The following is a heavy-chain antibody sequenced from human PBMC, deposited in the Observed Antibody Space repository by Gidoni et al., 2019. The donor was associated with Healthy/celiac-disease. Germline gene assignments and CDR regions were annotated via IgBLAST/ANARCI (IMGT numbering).Heavy chain of an antibody. CDR2: ISGSGGST. Sequence: EVQLLESGGGLVQPGGSLRLSCAASGFTFRSYAMSWVRQAPGKGLELVSAISGSGGSTYYADSVKGRFTISRDNSKNTLYLQMNSLRAEDTAVYYCAKDPARGYSYGSYFDYWGQGTLVTVSS. D-gene: IGHD5-18*01. CDR3: AKDPARGYSYGSYFDY. V-gene: IGHV3-23*01. J-gene: IGHJ4*02. CDR1: GFTFRSYA.